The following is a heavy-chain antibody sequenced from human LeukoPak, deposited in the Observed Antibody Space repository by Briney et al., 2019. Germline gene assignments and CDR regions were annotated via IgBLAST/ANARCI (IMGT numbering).Heavy chain of an antibody. J-gene: IGHJ4*02. Sequence: PSETLSLTCTVSGGSISSYYWSWIRQPPGKGLEWIGYIYYSGSTNYNPSLKSRVTISVDTSKNQFSLKLSSVTAADTAVYYCARQVEIAAAGTTYFDYWGQGTLVTVSS. CDR3: ARQVEIAAAGTTYFDY. D-gene: IGHD6-13*01. CDR2: IYYSGST. V-gene: IGHV4-59*08. CDR1: GGSISSYY.